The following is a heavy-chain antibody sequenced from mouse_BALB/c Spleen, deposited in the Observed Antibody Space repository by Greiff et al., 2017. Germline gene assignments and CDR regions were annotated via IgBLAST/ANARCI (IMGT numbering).Heavy chain of an antibody. CDR3: TRGALRAMDY. D-gene: IGHD1-1*01. Sequence: QVHVKQSGAELVKPGASVKLSCKASGYTFTSYYMYWVKQRPGQGLEWIGGINPSNGGTNFNEKFKSKATLTVDKSSSTAYMQLSSLTSEDSAVYCCTRGALRAMDYWGQGTSVTVSS. CDR2: INPSNGGT. CDR1: GYTFTSYY. J-gene: IGHJ4*01. V-gene: IGHV1S81*02.